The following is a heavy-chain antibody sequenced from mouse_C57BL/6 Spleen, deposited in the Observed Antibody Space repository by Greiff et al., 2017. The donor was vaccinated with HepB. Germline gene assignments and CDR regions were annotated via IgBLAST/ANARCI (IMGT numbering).Heavy chain of an antibody. V-gene: IGHV1-80*01. D-gene: IGHD1-1*01. CDR2: IYPGDGDT. CDR3: AREVYYYGSSYPFDY. CDR1: GYAFSSYW. J-gene: IGHJ2*01. Sequence: VQLQQSGAELVKPGASVKISCKASGYAFSSYWMNWVKQRPGKGLEWIRQIYPGDGDTNYNGKFKGKATLTADKSSSTAYMQLSSLTSEDSAVYFCAREVYYYGSSYPFDYWGQGTTLTVSS.